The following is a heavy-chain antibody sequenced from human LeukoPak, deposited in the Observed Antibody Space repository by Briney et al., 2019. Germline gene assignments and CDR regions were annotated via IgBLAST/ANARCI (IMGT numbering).Heavy chain of an antibody. D-gene: IGHD3-22*01. Sequence: GGSLRLSCAASGFTFNSYGMHWVRQAPGKGLEWVALIWYDGSNTYYADSVKGRFTISRDSSKNTLYLQMNSLTAEDTAIYYCARDPSSSGYNDAFDIWGQGTMVTVSS. CDR3: ARDPSSSGYNDAFDI. CDR1: GFTFNSYG. J-gene: IGHJ3*02. CDR2: IWYDGSNT. V-gene: IGHV3-33*01.